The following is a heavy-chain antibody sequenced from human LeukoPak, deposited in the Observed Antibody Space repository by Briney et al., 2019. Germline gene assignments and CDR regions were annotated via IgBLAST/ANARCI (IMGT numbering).Heavy chain of an antibody. V-gene: IGHV3-64D*09. D-gene: IGHD3-10*01. CDR1: GFTLSNYV. J-gene: IGHJ4*02. Sequence: GGSLRLSCSASGFTLSNYVMHWVRQAPGKGLEYVSAITSNGGSTYYAESVKGRFTFSRDNSKNTLYLKMRSLRAEDTAVYYCVKEGGRVHYGSGGFFDSWGQGTLVTVSS. CDR3: VKEGGRVHYGSGGFFDS. CDR2: ITSNGGST.